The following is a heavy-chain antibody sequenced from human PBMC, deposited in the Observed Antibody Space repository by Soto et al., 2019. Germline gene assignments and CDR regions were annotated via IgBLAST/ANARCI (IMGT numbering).Heavy chain of an antibody. D-gene: IGHD2-2*01. CDR1: GFTFSSYG. CDR3: ARDVQVPAAMLDY. CDR2: IWYDGSNK. Sequence: QVQLVESGGGVVQPGRSLRLSCAASGFTFSSYGMHWVRQAPGKGLEWVAVIWYDGSNKYYADSVKGRFTISRDNSKNTLYLQMNSLRAEDTAVYYCARDVQVPAAMLDYWGQGTLVTVSS. J-gene: IGHJ4*02. V-gene: IGHV3-33*01.